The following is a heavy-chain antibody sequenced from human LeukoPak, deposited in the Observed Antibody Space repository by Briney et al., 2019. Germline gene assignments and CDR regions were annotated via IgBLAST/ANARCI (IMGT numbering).Heavy chain of an antibody. Sequence: GGSLRLSCAASGNYWIHWVRQAPGKGLVWVSHINSDGSWTSYADSVKGRFTISKDNAKNTVYLQMNNLRAEDTAVYYCAKYEGIGTIYDGMDVWGQGTTVTVSS. D-gene: IGHD2-15*01. CDR1: GNYW. J-gene: IGHJ6*02. CDR2: INSDGSWT. CDR3: AKYEGIGTIYDGMDV. V-gene: IGHV3-74*01.